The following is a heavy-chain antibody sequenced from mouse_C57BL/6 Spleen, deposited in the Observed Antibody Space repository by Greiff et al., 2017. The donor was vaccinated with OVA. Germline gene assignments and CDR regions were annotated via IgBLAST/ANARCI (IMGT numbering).Heavy chain of an antibody. CDR1: GFSLTSYG. V-gene: IGHV2-4*01. Sequence: VQGVESGPGLVQPSQSLSITCTVSGFSLTSYGVHWVRQPPGKGLEWLGVIWSGGSTDYNAAFISRLSISKDNSKSQVFFKMNSLQADDTAIYYCAKGYYYAMDYWGQGTSVTVSS. J-gene: IGHJ4*01. CDR3: AKGYYYAMDY. CDR2: IWSGGST.